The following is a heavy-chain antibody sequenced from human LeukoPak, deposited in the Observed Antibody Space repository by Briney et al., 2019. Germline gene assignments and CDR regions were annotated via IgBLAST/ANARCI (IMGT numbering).Heavy chain of an antibody. J-gene: IGHJ4*02. Sequence: GGSLRLSCAASGFTFSNYAMSWVRQAPGKGLEWVSGIGGSGVGGNTFYADSVKGRFTISRDDSKNTLYLQMNSLRAEDTAVYYCAKRISAYGYHFDYWGQGTLVTVSS. CDR2: IGGSGVGGNT. CDR3: AKRISAYGYHFDY. CDR1: GFTFSNYA. V-gene: IGHV3-23*01. D-gene: IGHD5-12*01.